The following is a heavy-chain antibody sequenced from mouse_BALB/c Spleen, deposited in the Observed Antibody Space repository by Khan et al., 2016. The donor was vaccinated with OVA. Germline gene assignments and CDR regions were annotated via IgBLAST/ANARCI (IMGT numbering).Heavy chain of an antibody. CDR1: GYSITSGYV. Sequence: EVQLQESGPGLVKPSQSLSLTCTVTGYSITSGYVRYLIRQLPGNKLEWMGYISYSGNTNYNPSLKSRISITRDTSNNQFFLQLNSVTTEDTDTYYCARTARIKYWGQGTTLTVSS. V-gene: IGHV3-2*02. D-gene: IGHD1-2*01. CDR3: ARTARIKY. CDR2: ISYSGNT. J-gene: IGHJ2*01.